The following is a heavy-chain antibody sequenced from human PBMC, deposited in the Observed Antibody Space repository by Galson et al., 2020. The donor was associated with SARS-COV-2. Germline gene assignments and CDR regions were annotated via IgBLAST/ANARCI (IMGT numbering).Heavy chain of an antibody. CDR1: GGSISSSNW. J-gene: IGHJ6*02. V-gene: IGHV4-4*02. CDR3: ARSPQAGYYDSSGYYYARDGMDV. CDR2: IYHSGST. D-gene: IGHD3-22*01. Sequence: ASETLSLTCAVSGGSISSSNWWRWVRQPPGKGLEWIGEIYHSGSTNYNPSLKSRVTISVDKSKNQFSLKLSSVTAADTAVYYCARSPQAGYYDSSGYYYARDGMDVWGQGTTVTVSS.